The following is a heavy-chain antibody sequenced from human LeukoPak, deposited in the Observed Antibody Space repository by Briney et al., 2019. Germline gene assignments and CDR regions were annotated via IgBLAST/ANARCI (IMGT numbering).Heavy chain of an antibody. D-gene: IGHD3-3*01. J-gene: IGHJ4*02. V-gene: IGHV4-4*02. CDR2: IYHSGST. Sequence: SETLSLTCAVSGGSISSSNWWSWVRQPPGKGLEWIGEIYHSGSTNYNPSLRSRVTISVDKSKSQFSLKLSSVTAADTAVYYCARGLVWSDFWSGYDYWGQGTLVTASS. CDR3: ARGLVWSDFWSGYDY. CDR1: GGSISSSNW.